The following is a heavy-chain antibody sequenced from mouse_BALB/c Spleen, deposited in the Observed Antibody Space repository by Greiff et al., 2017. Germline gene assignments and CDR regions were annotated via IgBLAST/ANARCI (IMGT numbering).Heavy chain of an antibody. Sequence: QVQLKQSGAELAKPGASVKMSCKASGYTFTSYWMHWVKQRPGQGLEWIGYINPSTGYTEYNQKFKDKATLTADKSSSTAYMQLSSLTSEDSAVYYCARSGGGYFDVWGAGTTVTVSS. V-gene: IGHV1-7*01. D-gene: IGHD1-1*02. CDR3: ARSGGGYFDV. CDR2: INPSTGYT. J-gene: IGHJ1*01. CDR1: GYTFTSYW.